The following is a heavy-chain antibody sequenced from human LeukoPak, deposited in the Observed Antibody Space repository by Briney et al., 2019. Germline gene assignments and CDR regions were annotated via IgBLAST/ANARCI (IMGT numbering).Heavy chain of an antibody. Sequence: PSETLSLTCTVSGGSISSSSYYWAWIRQPPGKGLEWIGSVSYNGGTSYTPSLKSRVTISVDTSKNQFSLKLSSVTAADTAVYYCARELGDWYFDLWGCGTLVTVSS. CDR1: GGSISSSSYY. D-gene: IGHD3-16*01. CDR3: ARELGDWYFDL. V-gene: IGHV4-39*07. CDR2: VSYNGGT. J-gene: IGHJ2*01.